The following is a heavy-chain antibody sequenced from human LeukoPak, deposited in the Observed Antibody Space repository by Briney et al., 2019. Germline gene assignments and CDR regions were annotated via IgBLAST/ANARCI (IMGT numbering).Heavy chain of an antibody. Sequence: GSLRLSCAASGFTFSNYAMSWVRQAPGKGLQWVSTMSGSGVNTYYADSVKGRFTVSRDNSKSTVYFQMNGLRVEDTAVYYCAKDRGGLSLFDSWGRGTLVTVSS. CDR3: AKDRGGLSLFDS. CDR1: GFTFSNYA. V-gene: IGHV3-23*01. CDR2: MSGSGVNT. D-gene: IGHD3-10*01. J-gene: IGHJ4*02.